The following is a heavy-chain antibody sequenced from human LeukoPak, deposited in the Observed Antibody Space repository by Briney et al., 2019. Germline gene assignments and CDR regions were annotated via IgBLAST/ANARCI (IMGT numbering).Heavy chain of an antibody. Sequence: PSETLSLTCAVYGGSFSGYYWSWIRQPPGKGLEWIGEINHSGSTNYNPSLKSRVTISLDTSKNQFSLKLNSVTAADTAVYYCARGPTTVTRAFDYWGQGTLVTVSS. CDR2: INHSGST. D-gene: IGHD4-17*01. CDR3: ARGPTTVTRAFDY. J-gene: IGHJ4*02. CDR1: GGSFSGYY. V-gene: IGHV4-34*01.